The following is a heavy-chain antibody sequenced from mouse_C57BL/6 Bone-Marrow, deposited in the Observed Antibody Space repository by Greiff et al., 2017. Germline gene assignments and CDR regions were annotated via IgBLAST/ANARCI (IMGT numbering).Heavy chain of an antibody. CDR3: ARDLGPIYYYGYYYAMDY. V-gene: IGHV1-50*01. CDR1: GYTFTSYW. D-gene: IGHD1-1*01. Sequence: VQLQQPGAELVQPGASVKLSCKASGYTFTSYWMQWVKQRPGQGLEWIGEIDPSDSYTNYNQKFKGKATLTVDTSSSTAYMQLSSLTSEDSAVYYCARDLGPIYYYGYYYAMDYWGQGTSVTVSS. CDR2: IDPSDSYT. J-gene: IGHJ4*01.